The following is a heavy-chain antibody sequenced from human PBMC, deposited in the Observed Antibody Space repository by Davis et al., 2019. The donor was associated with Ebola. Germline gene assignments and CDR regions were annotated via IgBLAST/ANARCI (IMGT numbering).Heavy chain of an antibody. D-gene: IGHD4-11*01. Sequence: MPSETLSLTCTVSGGSISSYYWSWIRQPPGKGLEWIGYIYYSGSTNYNPSLKSRVTISVDTSKNQFSLKMISVTAADTAMYYCARSLEYSDAFDIWGQGTMVTVSS. J-gene: IGHJ3*02. CDR1: GGSISSYY. V-gene: IGHV4-59*01. CDR3: ARSLEYSDAFDI. CDR2: IYYSGST.